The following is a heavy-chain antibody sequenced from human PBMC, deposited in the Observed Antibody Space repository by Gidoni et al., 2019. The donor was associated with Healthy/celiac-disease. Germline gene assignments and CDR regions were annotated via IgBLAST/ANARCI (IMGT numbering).Heavy chain of an antibody. D-gene: IGHD3-22*01. CDR3: ATPRGNYYDSSGSKHDY. J-gene: IGHJ4*02. V-gene: IGHV3-23*01. CDR1: GFTFSSYA. CDR2: ISGSGGST. Sequence: EVQLLESGGGLVQPGGSLRLSCAASGFTFSSYAMSWVRQAPGKGLEWVSAISGSGGSTYYADSVKGRFTISRDNSKNTLYLQMNSLRAEDTAVYYCATPRGNYYDSSGSKHDYWGQGTLVTVSS.